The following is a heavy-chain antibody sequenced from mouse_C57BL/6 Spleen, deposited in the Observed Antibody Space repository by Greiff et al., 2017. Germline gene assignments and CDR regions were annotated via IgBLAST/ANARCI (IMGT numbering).Heavy chain of an antibody. V-gene: IGHV5-9-1*02. Sequence: EVQRVESGEGLVKPGGSLKLSCAASGFTFSSYAMSWVRQTPEKRLEWVAYISSGGDYIYYADTVKGRFTISRDNARNTLYLQMSSLKSEDTAMYYCTREGDYYGSSSFDYWGQGTTLTVSS. CDR2: ISSGGDYI. CDR3: TREGDYYGSSSFDY. J-gene: IGHJ2*01. D-gene: IGHD1-1*01. CDR1: GFTFSSYA.